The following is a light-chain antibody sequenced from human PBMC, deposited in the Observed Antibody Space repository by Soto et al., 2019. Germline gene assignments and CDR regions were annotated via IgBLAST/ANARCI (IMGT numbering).Light chain of an antibody. CDR2: GAS. J-gene: IGKJ5*01. Sequence: EKVRTQSPDTLSVSPGDRATFSCRASENVNSNVGWYQQKPGQPPRLLIYGASTRAAGIPARFSGSGSGTDFTLTISSVQSEDFAVYHCQQYNNWPITFGQGPRLEIK. CDR3: QQYNNWPIT. CDR1: ENVNSN. V-gene: IGKV3-15*01.